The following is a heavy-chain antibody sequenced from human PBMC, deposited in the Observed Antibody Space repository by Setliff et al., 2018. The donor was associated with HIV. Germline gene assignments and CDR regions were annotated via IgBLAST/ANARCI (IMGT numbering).Heavy chain of an antibody. CDR3: ARQHSESRDFDY. Sequence: PSETLSLTCTVSGGSISTSSYYWGWIRQPPGKGLEWSGSIYESGSTYYNPSLKSRVSISVDTSKNQFSLKMSSVTAADTAVYYGARQHSESRDFDYWGQGTLVTVSS. CDR2: IYESGST. J-gene: IGHJ4*02. V-gene: IGHV4-39*01. CDR1: GGSISTSSYY. D-gene: IGHD3-22*01.